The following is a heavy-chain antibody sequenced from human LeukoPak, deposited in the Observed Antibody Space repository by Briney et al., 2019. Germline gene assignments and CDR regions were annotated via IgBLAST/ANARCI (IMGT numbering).Heavy chain of an antibody. D-gene: IGHD4-17*01. CDR1: GGSISSSSYY. V-gene: IGHV4-39*01. J-gene: IGHJ3*02. Sequence: SETLSLTCTVSGGSISSSSYYWGWIRQPPGKGLEWIGSIHYSGSTYYNPSLKSRVTISVDTSKNQFSLKLSSVTAADTAVYYCARPTNYGDYLDASDIWGQGTMVTVSS. CDR3: ARPTNYGDYLDASDI. CDR2: IHYSGST.